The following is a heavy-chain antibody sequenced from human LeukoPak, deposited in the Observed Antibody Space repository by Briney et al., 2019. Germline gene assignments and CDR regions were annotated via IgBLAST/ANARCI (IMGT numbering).Heavy chain of an antibody. Sequence: ASVKVSCKASGNTFAGYYVHRVRQAPGQGLEWMGWINTHNGATNYAQHFQGRVTMTTDTAVTTAYMDLDGLISDDAAVYFCARGPIGGLRKGFDIWGQGTLVTVSS. CDR3: ARGPIGGLRKGFDI. V-gene: IGHV1-2*02. J-gene: IGHJ4*02. CDR1: GNTFAGYY. D-gene: IGHD1-26*01. CDR2: INTHNGAT.